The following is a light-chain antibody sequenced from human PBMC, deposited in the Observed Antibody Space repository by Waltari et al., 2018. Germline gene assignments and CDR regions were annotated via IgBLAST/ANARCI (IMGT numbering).Light chain of an antibody. CDR2: DSS. J-gene: IGKJ4*01. CDR3: QQYYSIPLT. V-gene: IGKV1-NL1*01. Sequence: DIQMTQSPSSLSASTGDRVTITCRASQGISNSLAWYQQKPGNAPTLLLSDSSRLETGVPSRFTGSRSVTDYTLTISSLQPEDFASYYCQQYYSIPLTFGGGTKVEIK. CDR1: QGISNS.